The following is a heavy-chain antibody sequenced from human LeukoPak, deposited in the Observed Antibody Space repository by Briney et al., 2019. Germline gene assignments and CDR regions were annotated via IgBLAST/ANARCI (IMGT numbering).Heavy chain of an antibody. D-gene: IGHD6-19*01. Sequence: SGTLSLTCAVSGGSISSSNWWSWVRQPPGKGLEWIGEIYHSGSTNYNPSLKSRVTISVDTSKNQFSLKLSSVTAADTAVYYCARSRRSSGWFLNWFDPWGQGTLVTVSS. CDR1: GGSISSSNW. CDR2: IYHSGST. CDR3: ARSRRSSGWFLNWFDP. J-gene: IGHJ5*02. V-gene: IGHV4-4*02.